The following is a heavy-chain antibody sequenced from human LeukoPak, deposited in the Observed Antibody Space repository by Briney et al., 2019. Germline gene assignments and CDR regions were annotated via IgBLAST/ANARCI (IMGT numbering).Heavy chain of an antibody. J-gene: IGHJ4*02. CDR3: AKSIVIVVVPAATSFDY. CDR1: GFTFSSYA. V-gene: IGHV3-23*01. Sequence: QPGGSLRLSCAASGFTFSSYAMSWVRQAPGKGLEWVSAISGSGGSTYYADSVKGRFTISRDNSKNTLYLQMNSLRAEDTAVYYCAKSIVIVVVPAATSFDYWGQGTLVTASS. CDR2: ISGSGGST. D-gene: IGHD2-2*01.